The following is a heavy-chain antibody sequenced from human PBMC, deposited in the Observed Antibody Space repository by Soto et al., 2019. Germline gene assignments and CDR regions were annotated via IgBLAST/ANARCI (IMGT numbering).Heavy chain of an antibody. CDR3: AKDSPNNIAVAGRFDY. CDR2: ISGSGGST. CDR1: GFTFSSYA. D-gene: IGHD6-19*01. V-gene: IGHV3-23*01. Sequence: GGSLRLSCAASGFTFSSYAMSWVRQAPGKGLEWVSAISGSGGSTYYADSVKGRFTISRDNSKNTLYLQMNSLRAEDTAVYYCAKDSPNNIAVAGRFDYWGQGTLVTVSS. J-gene: IGHJ4*02.